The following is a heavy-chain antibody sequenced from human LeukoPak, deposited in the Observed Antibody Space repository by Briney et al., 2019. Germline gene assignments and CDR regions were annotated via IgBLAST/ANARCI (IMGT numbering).Heavy chain of an antibody. CDR3: ARPSSGSYSYAFDI. V-gene: IGHV4-4*07. CDR1: GGSISSYY. CDR2: TYTSGSI. J-gene: IGHJ3*02. Sequence: SETLSLTCTVSGGSISSYYWSWIRQPAGKGLEWIGRTYTSGSINYNPSLKSRVTMSVDTSKNQFSLKLSSVTAADTAVYYCARPSSGSYSYAFDIWGQGTMLTVSS. D-gene: IGHD3-10*01.